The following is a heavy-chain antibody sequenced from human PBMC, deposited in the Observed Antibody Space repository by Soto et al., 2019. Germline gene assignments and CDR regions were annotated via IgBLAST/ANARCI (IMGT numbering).Heavy chain of an antibody. Sequence: GGSLRLSCAASGFTFSSYGMHWVRQAPGKGLEWVAVIWYDGSNKYYADSVKGRFTISRDNSKNTLYLQMNSLRAEDTAVYYCARAGTVVAATPTNWFDPWGQGTLVTVSS. CDR3: ARAGTVVAATPTNWFDP. J-gene: IGHJ5*02. V-gene: IGHV3-33*01. D-gene: IGHD2-15*01. CDR1: GFTFSSYG. CDR2: IWYDGSNK.